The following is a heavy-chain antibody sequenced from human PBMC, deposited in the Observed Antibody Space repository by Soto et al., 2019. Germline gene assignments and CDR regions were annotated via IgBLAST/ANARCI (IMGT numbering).Heavy chain of an antibody. CDR1: GFTFSTYS. J-gene: IGHJ4*02. V-gene: IGHV3-64*01. D-gene: IGHD3-16*01. CDR3: ARAHSPTWGSTGLDS. CDR2: INDNGGIT. Sequence: PGGSLRLSCAASGFTFSTYSMAWVRQAPGKGLEYVSGINDNGGITDYANPVQDRFNISRDNSKNTVYLQMDSLKPEDMAFYYCARAHSPTWGSTGLDSWGQGTLVTVSS.